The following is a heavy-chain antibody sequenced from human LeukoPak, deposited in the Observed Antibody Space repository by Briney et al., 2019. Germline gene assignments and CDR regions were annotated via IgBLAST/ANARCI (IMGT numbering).Heavy chain of an antibody. CDR2: IYYSGST. Sequence: KPSETLSLTCTVSGGPISSYYWSWIRQPPGKGLEWIGYIYYSGSTNYNPSLKSRVTISVDTSKNQFSLKLSSVTAADTAVYYCARVLQYYYDSSGYNNWFDPWGQGTLVTVSS. CDR3: ARVLQYYYDSSGYNNWFDP. CDR1: GGPISSYY. J-gene: IGHJ5*02. D-gene: IGHD3-22*01. V-gene: IGHV4-59*01.